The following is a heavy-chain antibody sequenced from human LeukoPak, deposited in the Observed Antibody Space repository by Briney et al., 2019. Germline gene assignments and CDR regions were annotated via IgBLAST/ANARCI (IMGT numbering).Heavy chain of an antibody. Sequence: GRSLRLSCVASGFHFNSYGMHWVRQAPGKGLEWVAVIYHDGSNQYYRDSVKGRFSISRDNSRNTVFLQMNSLTAEDTAVYFCARADSGVDYYHVFDSWGQGTRVTVSS. CDR1: GFHFNSYG. CDR3: ARADSGVDYYHVFDS. V-gene: IGHV3-33*01. J-gene: IGHJ5*01. D-gene: IGHD3-22*01. CDR2: IYHDGSNQ.